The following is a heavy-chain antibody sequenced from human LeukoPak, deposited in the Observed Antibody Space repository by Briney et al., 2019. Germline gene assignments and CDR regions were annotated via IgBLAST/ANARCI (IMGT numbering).Heavy chain of an antibody. V-gene: IGHV6-1*01. CDR3: ARGTGSFDY. J-gene: IGHJ4*02. CDR2: TYYRSNYYN. CDR1: GDSVSSNSAA. Sequence: SQILSLTCAISGDSVSSNSAAWNWFRQSPSRGLEWLGRTYYRSNYYNDYAVSVKSRITINPETSKNQFSLQLNSVTPEDTAVYYCARGTGSFDYWGQGTLVTVSS.